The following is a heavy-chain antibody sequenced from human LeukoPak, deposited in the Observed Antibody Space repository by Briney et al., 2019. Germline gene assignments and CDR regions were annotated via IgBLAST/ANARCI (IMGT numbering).Heavy chain of an antibody. V-gene: IGHV3-9*01. CDR1: GCTFDDYA. Sequence: GGALRLSCAASGCTFDDYAMHGVRQAPGKGLQWVSGISWNSGSIGYGDSVKGRFTISRDNAKNSLYLQMNSLRAEDTALYYCAKDIGSSYPGFRFDYWGQGTLVTVSS. D-gene: IGHD3-22*01. J-gene: IGHJ4*02. CDR2: ISWNSGSI. CDR3: AKDIGSSYPGFRFDY.